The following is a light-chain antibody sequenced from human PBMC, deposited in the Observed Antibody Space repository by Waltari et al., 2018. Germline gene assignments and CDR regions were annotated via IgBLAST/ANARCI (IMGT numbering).Light chain of an antibody. CDR1: SSNLGNNY. V-gene: IGLV1-51*01. Sequence: QSVLTQPPSMSAAPGQKVTISCSGSSSNLGNNYVSWYQQFPETAPKLLIYDNNNRPSGIPDRFSGSKSGTSATLGITGLQTGDEADYYCATWDSSLSAVVFGGGTKLTVL. J-gene: IGLJ2*01. CDR2: DNN. CDR3: ATWDSSLSAVV.